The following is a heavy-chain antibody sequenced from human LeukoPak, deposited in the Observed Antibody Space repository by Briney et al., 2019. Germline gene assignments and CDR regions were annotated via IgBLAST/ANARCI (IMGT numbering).Heavy chain of an antibody. CDR2: ITSNGGTT. V-gene: IGHV3-64*01. CDR3: ARGIRWASDY. D-gene: IGHD4-23*01. Sequence: GGSLRLSCAASGFTFSRYVMVWVRQAPGKGLEYVSGITSNGGTTYYGNSVKGRFTISRDNSKDTLYLQMGSLRTEDMAVYYCARGIRWASDYWGQGTLVTVAS. CDR1: GFTFSRYV. J-gene: IGHJ4*02.